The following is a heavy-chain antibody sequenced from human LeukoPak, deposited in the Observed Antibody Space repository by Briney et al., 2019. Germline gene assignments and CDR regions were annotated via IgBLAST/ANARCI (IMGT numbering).Heavy chain of an antibody. D-gene: IGHD3-10*01. CDR2: ISYDGSNK. V-gene: IGHV3-30*04. J-gene: IGHJ3*02. CDR3: ANGYYYGSGSYYKEAFDI. Sequence: SGGSLRLSCAASGFSFRSDAIHWVRQTPGKGLEWVVVISYDGSNKYYADSVKGRFTISRDNSKNTLYLQMNSLRAEDTAVYYCANGYYYGSGSYYKEAFDIWGQGTMVTVSS. CDR1: GFSFRSDA.